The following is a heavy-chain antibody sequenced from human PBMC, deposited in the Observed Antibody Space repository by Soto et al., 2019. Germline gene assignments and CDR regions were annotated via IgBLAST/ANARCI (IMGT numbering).Heavy chain of an antibody. V-gene: IGHV1-18*01. Sequence: QVQLVQSGAEVKKPGASVKVSCKASGYTFTSYGISWVRQAPGQGLEWMGWISPSNGNTNYAQNLQGRVTMTTDTSTTTADMELRSVRSDDTAVYYCARPMTTVTQRDAFDIWGQGTMVTVSS. D-gene: IGHD4-17*01. CDR2: ISPSNGNT. CDR3: ARPMTTVTQRDAFDI. CDR1: GYTFTSYG. J-gene: IGHJ3*02.